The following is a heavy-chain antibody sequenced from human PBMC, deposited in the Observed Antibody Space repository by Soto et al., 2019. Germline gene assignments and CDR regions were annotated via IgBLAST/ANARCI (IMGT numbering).Heavy chain of an antibody. V-gene: IGHV1-18*01. CDR3: ASEGSGPLGVRFYYGMDV. CDR1: GYTFTSYG. Sequence: KASGYTFTSYGISWVRQAPGQGLEWMGRISDYNGNTNYAQKLQGRFTMTTDTSTSTAYMELRSLRSDDTAVYYCASEGSGPLGVRFYYGMDVWGQGTTVTSP. J-gene: IGHJ6*02. CDR2: ISDYNGNT. D-gene: IGHD3-10*01.